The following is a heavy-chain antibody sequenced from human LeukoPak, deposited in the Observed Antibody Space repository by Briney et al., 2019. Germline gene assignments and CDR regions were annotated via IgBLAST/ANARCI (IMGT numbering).Heavy chain of an antibody. CDR1: GYTFTGYY. V-gene: IGHV1-2*02. CDR2: INPNSGGT. Sequence: ASVKVSCKASGYTFTGYYMHWVRQAPGQGLEWMGWINPNSGGTNYAQKFQGRVTMTRDTSISTAYMELSRLRSDDTAVYYCARESYYYDSSGYHYFDYWGQGTLVTVSS. D-gene: IGHD3-22*01. J-gene: IGHJ4*02. CDR3: ARESYYYDSSGYHYFDY.